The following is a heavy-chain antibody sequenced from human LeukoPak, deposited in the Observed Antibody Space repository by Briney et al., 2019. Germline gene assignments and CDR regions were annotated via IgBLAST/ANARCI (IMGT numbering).Heavy chain of an antibody. Sequence: PGVSLTLPCAASVFTFGNYWMHGVRHAPGKGVVWVSRINTEESSTHYADSVKGRFTISRDKATKTLYLQMNSLTAEDTAVYYCARGQTYYDGSTGYHYYAFDMWGQGTMVTVSS. J-gene: IGHJ3*02. CDR3: ARGQTYYDGSTGYHYYAFDM. D-gene: IGHD3-9*01. CDR1: VFTFGNYW. V-gene: IGHV3-74*01. CDR2: INTEESST.